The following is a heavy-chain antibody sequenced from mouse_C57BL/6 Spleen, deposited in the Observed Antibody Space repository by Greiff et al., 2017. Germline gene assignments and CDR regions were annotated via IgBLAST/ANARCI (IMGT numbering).Heavy chain of an antibody. V-gene: IGHV1-9*01. CDR2: ILPGSGST. CDR1: GYTFTGYW. D-gene: IGHD4-1*01. CDR3: ATGTVDY. J-gene: IGHJ2*01. Sequence: QVQLKESGAELMKPGASVKLSCKATGYTFTGYWIEWVKQRPRPGLEWIGEILPGSGSTNYNEKFKGKATFTADTSSNTAYMQLSGLATGDSAMYYCATGTVDYWGQGTTLTVSS.